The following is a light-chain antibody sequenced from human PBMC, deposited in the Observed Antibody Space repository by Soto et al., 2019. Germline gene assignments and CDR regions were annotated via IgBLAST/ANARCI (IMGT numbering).Light chain of an antibody. CDR1: QSVSSY. Sequence: EILLTQSPATLSVSPGERATLSCRASQSVSSYLAWYQKKPGQAPRLLIYDASNRATGIPARFSGSGSGTDFTLTISILETEYFAVYYCQQRSNWPSLTFGGGTKVDIK. J-gene: IGKJ4*01. V-gene: IGKV3-11*01. CDR3: QQRSNWPSLT. CDR2: DAS.